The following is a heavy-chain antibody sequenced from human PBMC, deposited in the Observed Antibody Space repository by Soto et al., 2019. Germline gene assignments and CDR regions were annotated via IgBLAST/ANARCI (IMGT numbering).Heavy chain of an antibody. D-gene: IGHD6-19*01. V-gene: IGHV3-30*18. CDR2: ISYDGSNK. Sequence: GGSLRLSCAASGFTFSSYGMHWVRQAPGKGLEWVAVISYDGSNKYYADSVKGRFTISRDNSKNTLYLQMNSLRAEDTAVYYCAKDLSGSLSLLFDYWGQGTLVTVSS. CDR3: AKDLSGSLSLLFDY. J-gene: IGHJ4*02. CDR1: GFTFSSYG.